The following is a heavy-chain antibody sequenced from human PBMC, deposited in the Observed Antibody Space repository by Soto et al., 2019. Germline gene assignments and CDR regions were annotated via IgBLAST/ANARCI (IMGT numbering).Heavy chain of an antibody. CDR1: GFIFSSYG. CDR2: ISYDGSEK. Sequence: GGSLRLSCAASGFIFSSYGMHWVRQAPGKGLEWVTIISYDGSEKYYADSVKGRFTISRDNSKNTLYLQMNSMRIEDTAVYYCAKHLVNWNYYGMDVWGQGTMVTVYS. J-gene: IGHJ6*02. D-gene: IGHD1-1*01. V-gene: IGHV3-30*18. CDR3: AKHLVNWNYYGMDV.